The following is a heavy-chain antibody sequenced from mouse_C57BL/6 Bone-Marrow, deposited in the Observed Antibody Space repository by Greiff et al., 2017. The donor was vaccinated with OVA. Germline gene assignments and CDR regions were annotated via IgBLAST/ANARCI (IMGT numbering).Heavy chain of an antibody. D-gene: IGHD1-1*01. CDR2: IRSKSSNYAT. CDR3: VRGPSGTTVVEDFDY. J-gene: IGHJ2*01. Sequence: EVQGVESGGGLVQPKGSLKLSCAASGFTFNTYAMHWVRQAPGKGLEWVARIRSKSSNYATYYADSVKDRFTISRDDSQSMLYLQMNNLKTEDTAMYYCVRGPSGTTVVEDFDYWGQGTTLTVSS. V-gene: IGHV10-3*01. CDR1: GFTFNTYA.